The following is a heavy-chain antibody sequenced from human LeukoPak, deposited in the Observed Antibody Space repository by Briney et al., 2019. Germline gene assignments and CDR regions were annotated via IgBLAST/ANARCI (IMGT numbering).Heavy chain of an antibody. Sequence: ASVKVSCKASGYTFTSYDINWVRQATGQGLEWMGWMNPNSGNTGYAQKVQGRVTMTRNTSISTAYMELSSLRSKDTAVYYCAREYYDFWSGYYASTRTMYNWFDPWGQGTLVTVSS. J-gene: IGHJ5*02. V-gene: IGHV1-8*01. CDR1: GYTFTSYD. D-gene: IGHD3-3*01. CDR2: MNPNSGNT. CDR3: AREYYDFWSGYYASTRTMYNWFDP.